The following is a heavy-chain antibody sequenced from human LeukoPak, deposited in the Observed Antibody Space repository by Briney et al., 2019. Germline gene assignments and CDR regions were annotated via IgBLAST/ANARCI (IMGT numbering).Heavy chain of an antibody. CDR2: ISSSGSTI. V-gene: IGHV3-11*01. J-gene: IGHJ5*02. CDR3: ARDPRRAQYQLPMYNWFDP. CDR1: GFTFSDYY. D-gene: IGHD2-2*01. Sequence: PGGSLRLSCAASGFTFSDYYMSWIRQAPGKGQEWVSYISSSGSTIYYADSVKGRFTISRDNAKNSLYLQMNSLRAEDTAVYYCARDPRRAQYQLPMYNWFDPWGQGTLVTVSS.